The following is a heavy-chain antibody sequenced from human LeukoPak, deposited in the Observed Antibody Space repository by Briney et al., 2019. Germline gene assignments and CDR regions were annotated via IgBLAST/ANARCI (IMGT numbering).Heavy chain of an antibody. CDR2: THTNGRT. J-gene: IGHJ3*02. D-gene: IGHD2-21*02. CDR1: GGSISTHY. Sequence: PSETLSLTCTVSGGSISTHYWSWIRQPPGKALEWISYTHTNGRTKYNPSLKTRVTITLDTSKEQFSLKLTSVTAADTPVYFCARHYLRGDSSFDIRGQGTMVTVSS. V-gene: IGHV4-59*08. CDR3: ARHYLRGDSSFDI.